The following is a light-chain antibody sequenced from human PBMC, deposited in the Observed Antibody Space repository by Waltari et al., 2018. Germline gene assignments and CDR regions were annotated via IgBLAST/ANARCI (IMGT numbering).Light chain of an antibody. CDR2: EVD. CDR3: YSYAGASTYV. J-gene: IGLJ1*01. Sequence: QSALTQPAPVSGSPGQSITISRSVTHSHFGSFNFVSWYQQHPGKAPKLLSYEVDKRPSGVSDRFSGSKSGNTASLTISGLQAEDETDYYCYSYAGASTYVFGTGTKVTVL. CDR1: HSHFGSFNF. V-gene: IGLV2-23*02.